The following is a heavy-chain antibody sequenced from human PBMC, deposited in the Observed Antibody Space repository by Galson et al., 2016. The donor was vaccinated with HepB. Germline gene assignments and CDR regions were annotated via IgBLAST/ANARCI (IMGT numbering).Heavy chain of an antibody. V-gene: IGHV3-15*01. J-gene: IGHJ3*01. D-gene: IGHD2-8*01. Sequence: SLRLSCAVSGLPFIHAWMSWVRQAPGKGLEWVGRIKSKGGGGTIDYAAPEKGRFTISRDDSKDMLYLQMISLRSEDTAVYYCAKVYLPPPNDAYDVWGQGTLVTVSS. CDR2: IKSKGGGGTI. CDR1: GLPFIHAW. CDR3: AKVYLPPPNDAYDV.